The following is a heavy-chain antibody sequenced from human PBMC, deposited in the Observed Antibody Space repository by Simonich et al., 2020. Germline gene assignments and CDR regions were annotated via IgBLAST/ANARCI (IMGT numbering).Heavy chain of an antibody. CDR3: ARLPDY. Sequence: QVQLQESGPGLVKPSETLSLTCTVPGGSISSYYWSWIRQPPGKGLEWSGYIYYSGSTNYNPSRKSRVTISVDTSKNQFSLKLSSVTAADTAVYYCARLPDYWGQGTLVTVSS. CDR2: IYYSGST. V-gene: IGHV4-59*08. J-gene: IGHJ4*02. CDR1: GGSISSYY.